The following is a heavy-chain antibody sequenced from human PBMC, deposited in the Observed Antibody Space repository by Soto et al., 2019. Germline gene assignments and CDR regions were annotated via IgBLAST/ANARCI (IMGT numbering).Heavy chain of an antibody. V-gene: IGHV4-4*02. J-gene: IGHJ6*03. Sequence: QVQLQESGPGLVKPSGTLSLTCAVSGGSVTISNWWSWVRQTPGKGLEWIGQIHHSGSTNYNPSLTSRVTISVDKSKNQFSREMKSVTAADTAVYYCARGGYYFYMDVWGKGTTVTVSS. CDR3: ARGGYYFYMDV. D-gene: IGHD1-26*01. CDR2: IHHSGST. CDR1: GGSVTISNW.